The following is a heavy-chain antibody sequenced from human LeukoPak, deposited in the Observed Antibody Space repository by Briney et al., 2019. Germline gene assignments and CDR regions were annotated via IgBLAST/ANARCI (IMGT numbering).Heavy chain of an antibody. CDR2: IIPIFGTA. CDR1: GGTFSSYA. J-gene: IGHJ4*02. V-gene: IGHV1-69*05. Sequence: VASVKVSCKASGGTFSSYAISWVRQAPGQGLEWMGGIIPIFGTANYAQKLQGRVTVTRDTSTSTVHMELSGLRSEDTAVYYCARDQEGFDYWGQGTLVTVSS. CDR3: ARDQEGFDY.